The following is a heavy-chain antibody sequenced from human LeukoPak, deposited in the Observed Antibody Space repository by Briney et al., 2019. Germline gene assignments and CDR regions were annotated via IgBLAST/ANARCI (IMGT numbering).Heavy chain of an antibody. D-gene: IGHD4-17*01. V-gene: IGHV3-23*01. Sequence: GGSLKLSCAASGFTFSSYAMSWVRQAPGKGLQWVSTISGSGSTTYYADSVKGRFTISRDNSKNTLYLQMNSLRAEDTAVYYCAKDFPYGDYGVYWGQGTLVTVSS. CDR3: AKDFPYGDYGVY. J-gene: IGHJ4*02. CDR2: ISGSGSTT. CDR1: GFTFSSYA.